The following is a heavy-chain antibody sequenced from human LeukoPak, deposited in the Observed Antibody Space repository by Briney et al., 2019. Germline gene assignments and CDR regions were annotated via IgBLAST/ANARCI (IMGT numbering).Heavy chain of an antibody. V-gene: IGHV1-69*13. CDR1: GGTFSSYA. J-gene: IGHJ4*02. Sequence: RASVKVSCTASGGTFSSYAISWVRQAPGQGLEWMGGIIPIFGTANYAQKFQGRVTITADESTSTAYMELSSLRSEDTAVYYCARVDYYDSSGYPYYFDYWGQGTLVTVSS. CDR3: ARVDYYDSSGYPYYFDY. D-gene: IGHD3-22*01. CDR2: IIPIFGTA.